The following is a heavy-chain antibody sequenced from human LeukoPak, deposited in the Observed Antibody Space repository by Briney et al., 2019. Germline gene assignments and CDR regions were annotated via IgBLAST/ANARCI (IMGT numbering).Heavy chain of an antibody. Sequence: ASVKVSCKAPGYTFTSYGISWVRQAPGQGLEWMGWISAYNGNTNYAQKLQGRVTMTTDTSTSTAYMELRSLRSDDTAVYYCARVVQYGSGVNWFDPWGQGTLVTVSS. J-gene: IGHJ5*02. CDR3: ARVVQYGSGVNWFDP. CDR1: GYTFTSYG. CDR2: ISAYNGNT. V-gene: IGHV1-18*01. D-gene: IGHD3-10*01.